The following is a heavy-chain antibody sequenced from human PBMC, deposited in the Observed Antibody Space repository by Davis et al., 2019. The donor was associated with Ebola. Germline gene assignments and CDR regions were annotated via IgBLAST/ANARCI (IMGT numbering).Heavy chain of an antibody. D-gene: IGHD1-1*01. Sequence: GESLKISCAASGFNFKDYVMSWVRQAPGKGLEWVSSIFSGGKIFYADSVKGRFSISRDTSKNMLYLQMSSLRVEDTGVYYCADVETGSAYWGQGTLVTVSS. CDR1: GFNFKDYV. CDR3: ADVETGSAY. J-gene: IGHJ4*02. CDR2: IFSGGKI. V-gene: IGHV3-66*01.